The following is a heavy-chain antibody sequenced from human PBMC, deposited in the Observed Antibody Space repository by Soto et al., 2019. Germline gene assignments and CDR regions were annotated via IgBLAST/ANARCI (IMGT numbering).Heavy chain of an antibody. CDR2: ISGLGDNT. CDR3: AKEGHCTTTSCYPAFDI. Sequence: HPGGSLRLSCEDSGFIFTTYALTWVRQAPGKGLEWVSTISGLGDNTYYADSVMGRFTISRDNSKSSLYLQMNSLRVEDTAVYYCAKEGHCTTTSCYPAFDIWGQGTLVTVSS. D-gene: IGHD2-2*01. J-gene: IGHJ3*02. V-gene: IGHV3-23*01. CDR1: GFIFTTYA.